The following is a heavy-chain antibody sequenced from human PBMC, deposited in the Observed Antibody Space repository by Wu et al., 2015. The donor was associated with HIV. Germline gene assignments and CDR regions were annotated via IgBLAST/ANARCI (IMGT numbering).Heavy chain of an antibody. CDR3: ARNTDSVATSLYSLGV. CDR1: GDGFTSYA. V-gene: IGHV1-69*05. Sequence: QVQLVQFGAEVKKPGSSVKVTCKASGDGFTSYAVSWVRQAPGQGLEWMGGINPLFRTTKHTQKFQDRVTFTTDESKTTAYMELSSLRYDDTAVYYCARNTDSVATSLYSLGVWGQGTTVTVYS. D-gene: IGHD5-12*01. J-gene: IGHJ6*02. CDR2: INPLFRTT.